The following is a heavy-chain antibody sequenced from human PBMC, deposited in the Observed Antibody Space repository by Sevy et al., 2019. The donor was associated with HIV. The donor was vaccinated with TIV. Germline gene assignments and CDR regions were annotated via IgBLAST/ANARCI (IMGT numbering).Heavy chain of an antibody. Sequence: GGSLRLSCAASGFTFSSYSMNWVRQAPGKGLEWVSSISSSSSYIYYADSVKGRFTISRDNAKNALYLQMNSLRAEDTAVYYCASKPYDSSGYYLSWGQGTLVTVSS. CDR3: ASKPYDSSGYYLS. V-gene: IGHV3-21*01. CDR1: GFTFSSYS. J-gene: IGHJ4*02. D-gene: IGHD3-22*01. CDR2: ISSSSSYI.